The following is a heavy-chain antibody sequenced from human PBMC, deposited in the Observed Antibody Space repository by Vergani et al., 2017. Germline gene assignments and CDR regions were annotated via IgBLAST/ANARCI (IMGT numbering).Heavy chain of an antibody. CDR3: AKKGGSLYCSGVDV. J-gene: IGHJ6*02. D-gene: IGHD1-26*01. CDR1: GYTFGHFD. CDR2: IRYDGSNP. Sequence: QEQLLQSGGGVVKPGGSLRLSCIGSGYTFGHFDMHWVRQAPGKGMAWVAFIRYDGSNPQYIDSVKGRFTISRDNSKYTLFLQMNGLRPEDTGTYFCAKKGGSLYCSGVDVWGQGTTITVSS. V-gene: IGHV3-30*02.